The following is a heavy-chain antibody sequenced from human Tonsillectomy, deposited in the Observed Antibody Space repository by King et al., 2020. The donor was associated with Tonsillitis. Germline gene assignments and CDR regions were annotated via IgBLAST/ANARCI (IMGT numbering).Heavy chain of an antibody. J-gene: IGHJ4*02. CDR3: AREVTYYYGSGSYWVIDY. D-gene: IGHD3-10*01. CDR2: IYSGGNT. CDR1: GFTVSSNY. V-gene: IGHV3-66*01. Sequence: DVQLVESGGGLVQPGGSLRLSCAASGFTVSSNYMSWVRQAPGKGLEWVSVIYSGGNTYYADSVKGRFTISKDNFKNTLYLQMNSLRAENTAVYYCAREVTYYYGSGSYWVIDYWGQGTLVTVSS.